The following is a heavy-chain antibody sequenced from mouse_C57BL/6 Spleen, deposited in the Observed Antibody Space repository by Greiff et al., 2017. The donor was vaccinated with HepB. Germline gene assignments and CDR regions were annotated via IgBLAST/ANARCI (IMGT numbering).Heavy chain of an antibody. Sequence: VQLQQSGPELVKPGASVKISCKASGYTFTDYYMNWVKQSHGKSLEWIGDINPNNGGTSYNQKFKGKATLTVDKSSSTAYMELRSLTSEDSAVYYCARSHYSNLGWFAYWGQGTLVTVSA. CDR3: ARSHYSNLGWFAY. J-gene: IGHJ3*01. CDR1: GYTFTDYY. V-gene: IGHV1-26*01. CDR2: INPNNGGT. D-gene: IGHD2-5*01.